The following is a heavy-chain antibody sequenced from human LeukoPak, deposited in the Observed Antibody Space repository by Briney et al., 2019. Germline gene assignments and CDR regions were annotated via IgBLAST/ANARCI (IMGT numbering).Heavy chain of an antibody. CDR2: ISHTGDST. CDR1: GVSFSNYA. V-gene: IGHV3-23*01. CDR3: AKGLSDYSYYYGMDV. Sequence: GGSLRLSCAASGVSFSNYAMNWVRQAPGKGLEWVSAISHTGDSTYYAESVKGRFSISRDNSKNTLFLQMNSLRDEDTAVYFCAKGLSDYSYYYGMDVWGQGTTVTVSS. D-gene: IGHD2-15*01. J-gene: IGHJ6*02.